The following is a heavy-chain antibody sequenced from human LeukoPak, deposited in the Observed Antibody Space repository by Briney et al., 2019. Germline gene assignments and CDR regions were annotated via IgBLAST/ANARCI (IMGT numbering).Heavy chain of an antibody. CDR3: ARNNGMDV. J-gene: IGHJ6*02. Sequence: TGGSLRLSCAASVFVLSSNWMAWVRHVPWRGPEWVANVNRDGSETYYLDSVKGRFTISKDNAKNSLYLQMNSLRAEDTALYHCARNNGMDVWGQGTTVIVSS. CDR1: VFVLSSNW. V-gene: IGHV3-7*03. CDR2: VNRDGSET.